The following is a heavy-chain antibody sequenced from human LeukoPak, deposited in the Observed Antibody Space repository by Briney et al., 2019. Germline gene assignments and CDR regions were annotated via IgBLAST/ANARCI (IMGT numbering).Heavy chain of an antibody. J-gene: IGHJ6*03. CDR3: AKDAINCSGGSCYALRFYYYYMDV. V-gene: IGHV3-30*18. CDR1: GFTFSDYY. CDR2: ISYDGSNK. D-gene: IGHD2-15*01. Sequence: GGSLRLSCAASGFTFSDYYMSWIRQAPGKGLEWVAVISYDGSNKYYADSVKGRFTISRDNSKNTLYLQMNSLRAEDTAVYYCAKDAINCSGGSCYALRFYYYYMDVWGKGTTVTVSS.